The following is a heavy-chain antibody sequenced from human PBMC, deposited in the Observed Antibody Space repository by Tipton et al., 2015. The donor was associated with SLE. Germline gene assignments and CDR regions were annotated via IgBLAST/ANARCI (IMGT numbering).Heavy chain of an antibody. CDR2: VYYTGIT. D-gene: IGHD6-13*01. CDR3: AREERIAAAGRLYYYYAMDV. CDR1: GGSISSGDYY. J-gene: IGHJ6*02. V-gene: IGHV4-61*08. Sequence: TLSLTCTVSGGSISSGDYYWSWIRQPPGKGLEWIGYVYYTGITNYKSSLKSRVTISVDTSKNQFSLKLSSVTAADTAVYYCAREERIAAAGRLYYYYAMDVWGQGTTVTVSS.